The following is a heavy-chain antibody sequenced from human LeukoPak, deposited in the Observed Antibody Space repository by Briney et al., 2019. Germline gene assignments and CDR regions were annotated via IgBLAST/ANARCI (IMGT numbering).Heavy chain of an antibody. J-gene: IGHJ3*02. V-gene: IGHV3-7*04. CDR3: ARDLRAMLWPGAFDI. D-gene: IGHD3-10*02. CDR1: GFTFSSYW. Sequence: GGSLRLSCAASGFTFSSYWMSWVRQATGKGLEWVANIKQDGSEKYYVDSVKGRFTISRDNAKNSLYLQMNSLRAEDTAVYYCARDLRAMLWPGAFDIWGQGTMVTVSS. CDR2: IKQDGSEK.